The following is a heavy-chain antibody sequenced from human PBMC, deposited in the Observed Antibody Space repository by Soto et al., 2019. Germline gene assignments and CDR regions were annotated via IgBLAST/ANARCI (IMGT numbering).Heavy chain of an antibody. V-gene: IGHV3-66*01. Sequence: PGGSLRLSCGASGFTVSSDYMSWVRQAPGKGLEWVSVIYSGGDTHYADSVKGRFTISRDNSKNTLYLQMNSLRAEDTAVYYCERAFIGVAGYFDYWGQGTLVTVSS. CDR1: GFTVSSDY. J-gene: IGHJ4*02. CDR3: ERAFIGVAGYFDY. D-gene: IGHD6-19*01. CDR2: IYSGGDT.